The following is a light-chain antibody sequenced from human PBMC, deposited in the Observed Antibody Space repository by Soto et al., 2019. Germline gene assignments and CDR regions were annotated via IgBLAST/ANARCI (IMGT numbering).Light chain of an antibody. Sequence: QSVLTQPPSASGSPGQSVTISCTGTSSDVGAYDYVCWYQQHPGKAPKLMIYEVNKRPSGVPDRFSGSKSGNTASLTISGLQAEDEADYYCCSYAGNLALFGGGTKVTVL. CDR3: CSYAGNLAL. J-gene: IGLJ2*01. V-gene: IGLV2-8*01. CDR2: EVN. CDR1: SSDVGAYDY.